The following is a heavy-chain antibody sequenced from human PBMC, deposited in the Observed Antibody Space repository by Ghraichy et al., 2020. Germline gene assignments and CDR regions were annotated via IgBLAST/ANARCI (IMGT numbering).Heavy chain of an antibody. J-gene: IGHJ5*01. CDR3: AKGDYYGSGVPDDS. Sequence: GGSLRLSCVASGFTFTNYAMSWVRQAPGKGLEWVSAIRAGGDTTYYADSVKGRFTISRDNSKNTLYLQMNNLRAEDTALYYCAKGDYYGSGVPDDSWGQGTLVTVSS. V-gene: IGHV3-23*01. CDR2: IRAGGDTT. D-gene: IGHD3-10*01. CDR1: GFTFTNYA.